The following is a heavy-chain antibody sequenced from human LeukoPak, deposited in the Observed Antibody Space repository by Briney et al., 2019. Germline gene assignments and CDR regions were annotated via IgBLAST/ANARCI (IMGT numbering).Heavy chain of an antibody. J-gene: IGHJ4*02. CDR3: ARGFNCSGGSCYGNFDH. Sequence: GASVKVSCKTSGYIFTSYDMNWVRQASGQGLEWMGWMNPKSGKTTYAQKFQGRVTMTTDTSISTAYMELSSLRSEDTAVYYCARGFNCSGGSCYGNFDHWGQGALVVVSS. D-gene: IGHD2-15*01. V-gene: IGHV1-8*01. CDR2: MNPKSGKT. CDR1: GYIFTSYD.